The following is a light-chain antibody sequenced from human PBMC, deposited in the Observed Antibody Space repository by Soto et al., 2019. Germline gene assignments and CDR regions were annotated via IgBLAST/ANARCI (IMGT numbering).Light chain of an antibody. J-gene: IGKJ1*01. CDR3: QQYYSYPS. CDR1: QGISSY. Sequence: IRMTQSPSSFSASTGDRVTITCRASQGISSYLAWYQQKPGKAPKLLIYAASTLQSGVPSRFSGSGSGTDFTLTISCLQSEDFATYYCQQYYSYPSFGQGTKVDI. V-gene: IGKV1-8*01. CDR2: AAS.